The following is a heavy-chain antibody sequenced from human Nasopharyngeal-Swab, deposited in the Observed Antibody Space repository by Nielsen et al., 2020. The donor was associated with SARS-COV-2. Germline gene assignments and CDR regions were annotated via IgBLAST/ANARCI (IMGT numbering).Heavy chain of an antibody. V-gene: IGHV3-9*01. Sequence: GGSLRLSCAVSGFTFDDYAIHWVRQAPGRGLEWVSGISWDSGNIGYADSVKGRFTISRDNAKNSLYLQMNSLRAEDTALYYCVKDNLLRAFDLWGQGTMVTVSS. J-gene: IGHJ3*01. CDR3: VKDNLLRAFDL. D-gene: IGHD2-15*01. CDR1: GFTFDDYA. CDR2: ISWDSGNI.